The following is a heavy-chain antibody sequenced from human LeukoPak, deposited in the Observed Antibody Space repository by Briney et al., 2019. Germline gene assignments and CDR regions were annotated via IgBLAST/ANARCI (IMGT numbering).Heavy chain of an antibody. CDR1: GDSISISSYY. CDR3: ARQGSSTIGYYFDY. V-gene: IGHV4-39*01. CDR2: INYRGTT. J-gene: IGHJ4*02. D-gene: IGHD3-10*01. Sequence: SETLSLICVVSGDSISISSYYWIWIRQSPGKGLEWIGSINYRGTTYYNPSLKSRATISVDTSKQQSSQKLTSVTAVDTAVHYCARQGSSTIGYYFDYWGQGTQVTLSS.